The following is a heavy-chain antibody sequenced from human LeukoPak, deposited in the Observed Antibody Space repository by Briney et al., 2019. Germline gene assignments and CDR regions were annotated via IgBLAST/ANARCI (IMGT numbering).Heavy chain of an antibody. CDR3: ARAGGYGSPLGY. D-gene: IGHD6-13*01. CDR1: GXSISGYY. Sequence: PSETLSLTCTVSGXSISGYYWSWIRQPPGKGRERIGYIYYSGSTNYNPSLKSRVTMSVDTSKNQFSLKLTSVTAADTAVYYCARAGGYGSPLGYWGQGTLVTVSS. V-gene: IGHV4-59*12. J-gene: IGHJ4*02. CDR2: IYYSGST.